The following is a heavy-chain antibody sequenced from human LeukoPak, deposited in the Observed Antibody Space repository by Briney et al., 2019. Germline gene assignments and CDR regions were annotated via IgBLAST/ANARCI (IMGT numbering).Heavy chain of an antibody. CDR1: GFTLSSYA. CDR3: AKQRGDYADFGDY. J-gene: IGHJ4*02. Sequence: GGSLRLSCAASGFTLSSYAMNWVRQAPGKGLEWVSTISAGGGTYYADSVKGRFTVSRDNSNNTVYLQMNSLRADDKAVYYCAKQRGDYADFGDYWGQGTLVTVSS. D-gene: IGHD4-17*01. CDR2: ISAGGGT. V-gene: IGHV3-23*01.